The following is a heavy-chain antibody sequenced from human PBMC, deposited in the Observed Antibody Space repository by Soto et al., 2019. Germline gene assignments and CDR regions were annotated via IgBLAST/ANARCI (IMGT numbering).Heavy chain of an antibody. CDR3: ARDLNPLAYGMDV. Sequence: LVKLACKASGGTISSYASSWVRQENRQGLEWMGGIIPIFGTANYAQKFQGRVTITADESTSTAYMELSSLRSEDTAVYYCARDLNPLAYGMDVWGQGTTVTVSS. CDR1: GGTISSYA. CDR2: IIPIFGTA. V-gene: IGHV1-69*13. J-gene: IGHJ6*02. D-gene: IGHD3-3*02.